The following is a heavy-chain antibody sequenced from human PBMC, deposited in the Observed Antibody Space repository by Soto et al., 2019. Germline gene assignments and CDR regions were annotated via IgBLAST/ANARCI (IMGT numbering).Heavy chain of an antibody. CDR2: IIPIFGTA. Sequence: QVQLVQSGAEVKKPGSSVKVSCKASGGTFSSYAISWVRQAPGQGLAWMGGIIPIFGTANYAQKFQGRVTITADESTSTAYMELSSTRSEDTAVYYCARVPSSSYYYAFDIWGQGTMVTVSS. CDR3: ARVPSSSYYYAFDI. V-gene: IGHV1-69*01. J-gene: IGHJ3*02. CDR1: GGTFSSYA. D-gene: IGHD3-22*01.